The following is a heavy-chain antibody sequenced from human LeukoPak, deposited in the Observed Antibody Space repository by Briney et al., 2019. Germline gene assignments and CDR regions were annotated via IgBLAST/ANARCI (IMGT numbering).Heavy chain of an antibody. CDR1: VFTVRSNY. Sequence: GGSLRLSCAASVFTVRSNYMSWVRQAPGKGLEWVSVIYSGGTTYYADSVKGRFTISRDNSKNTLHLQMNSLRAEDTAVYYCARDQYSYAHAAHWGQGTLVTVSS. CDR2: IYSGGTT. CDR3: ARDQYSYAHAAH. V-gene: IGHV3-66*01. J-gene: IGHJ4*02. D-gene: IGHD5-18*01.